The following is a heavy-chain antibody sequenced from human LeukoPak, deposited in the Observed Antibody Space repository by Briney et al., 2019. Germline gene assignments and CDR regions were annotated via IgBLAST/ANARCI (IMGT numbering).Heavy chain of an antibody. Sequence: SETLSLTCTVSGGSISSYYWSWIRQPPGKGLEWIGYIYTSGSTNYNPSLKSRVTISVDTSKNQFFLKLSSVTAADTAVYYCARHSRYYSGSGSPNWFDPWGQGTLVTVSS. CDR3: ARHSRYYSGSGSPNWFDP. D-gene: IGHD3-10*01. CDR2: IYTSGST. CDR1: GGSISSYY. V-gene: IGHV4-4*09. J-gene: IGHJ5*02.